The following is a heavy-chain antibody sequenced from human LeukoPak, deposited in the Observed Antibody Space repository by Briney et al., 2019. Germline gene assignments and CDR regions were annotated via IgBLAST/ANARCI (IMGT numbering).Heavy chain of an antibody. CDR3: AREHGDSYYYYGMDV. CDR1: GYTFTSYY. J-gene: IGHJ6*02. Sequence: AASVKVSCKASGYTFTSYYMHWVRQAPGQGLEWVGIINPSGGSTSYAQKFQGRVTMTRDTSTSTVYMELSSLRSEDTAVYYCAREHGDSYYYYGMDVWGQGTTVTVSS. CDR2: INPSGGST. D-gene: IGHD4-17*01. V-gene: IGHV1-46*01.